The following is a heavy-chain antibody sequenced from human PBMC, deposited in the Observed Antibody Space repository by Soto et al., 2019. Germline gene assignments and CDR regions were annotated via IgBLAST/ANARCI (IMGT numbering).Heavy chain of an antibody. Sequence: QVQLVDSGGGVVQPGVSLRLSCAASGFTFRNYAMHWVRQAPGNGLEWVALISNDGSNKYYADSVKGRFTISRDNSQNTLYLQMNPLRAEDTAVYFCEKVPLRPYYFDDWGQGTLVTVSS. D-gene: IGHD5-12*01. CDR3: EKVPLRPYYFDD. CDR2: ISNDGSNK. CDR1: GFTFRNYA. V-gene: IGHV3-30*04. J-gene: IGHJ4*02.